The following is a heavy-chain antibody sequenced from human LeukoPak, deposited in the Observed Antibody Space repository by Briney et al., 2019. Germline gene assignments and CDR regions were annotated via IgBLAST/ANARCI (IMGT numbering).Heavy chain of an antibody. Sequence: GGSLRLSCTASGFTFNTYSMNWVRQAPGKGLEWVSSISSISSYIYYADSVKGRFTISRDNAKNSLYLQMNSLRAEDTAVYYCARRYYYDSSTYYPFEYWGQGTLVTVSS. CDR2: ISSISSYI. D-gene: IGHD3-22*01. J-gene: IGHJ4*02. CDR3: ARRYYYDSSTYYPFEY. V-gene: IGHV3-21*01. CDR1: GFTFNTYS.